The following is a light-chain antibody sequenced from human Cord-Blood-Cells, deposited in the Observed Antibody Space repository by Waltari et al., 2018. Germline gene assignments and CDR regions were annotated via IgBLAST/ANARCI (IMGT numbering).Light chain of an antibody. CDR3: QQYDNLPFP. CDR1: QDISNY. V-gene: IGKV1-33*01. CDR2: DAS. Sequence: DIHMTQSPSSLSASVGDRVTITCQASQDISNYLNWYQQKPGKAPKLLIYDASNLEKGVPSRFSGSGSGTDFTFTISILQPEDIATYYCQQYDNLPFPFGPGTKVDIK. J-gene: IGKJ3*01.